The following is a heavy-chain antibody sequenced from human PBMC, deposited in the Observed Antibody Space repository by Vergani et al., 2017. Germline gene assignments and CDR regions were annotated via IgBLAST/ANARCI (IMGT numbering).Heavy chain of an antibody. D-gene: IGHD3-3*01. V-gene: IGHV3-30-3*01. J-gene: IGHJ4*02. CDR1: GFTFSSYA. CDR2: ISYDGSNK. Sequence: QVQLVESGGGVVQPGRSLRLSCAASGFTFSSYAMHWVRQAPGKGLEWVTIISYDGSNKYYADSVKGRFTISRDNSKNTLYLQMNSLRAEDTAVYYCARDAPYYDFWCGYYFDYWGQGTLVTVSS. CDR3: ARDAPYYDFWCGYYFDY.